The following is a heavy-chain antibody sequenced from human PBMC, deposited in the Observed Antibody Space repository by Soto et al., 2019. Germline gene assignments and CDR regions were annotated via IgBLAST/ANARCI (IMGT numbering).Heavy chain of an antibody. J-gene: IGHJ4*02. D-gene: IGHD3-3*01. V-gene: IGHV1-18*04. Sequence: QVQLVQSGAEVKKPGASVKVSCKASGYTFTSYGISWVRQAPGQGLEWMGWISAYNGNTNYAQKLQGRVTMTTDTPTSTQDMERRSLRSDDTPLYFCARERVVTVPLDYWGQGTLVTVSS. CDR3: ARERVVTVPLDY. CDR2: ISAYNGNT. CDR1: GYTFTSYG.